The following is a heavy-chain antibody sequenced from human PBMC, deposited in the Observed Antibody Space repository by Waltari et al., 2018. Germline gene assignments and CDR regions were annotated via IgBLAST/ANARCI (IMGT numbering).Heavy chain of an antibody. CDR1: GFTFSDYS. V-gene: IGHV3-21*02. CDR3: ARGPWAPLDY. J-gene: IGHJ4*02. Sequence: EVQLVESGGGQVKPGGSLRLSCVCSGFTFSDYSMNWVRVAPGKGLDWVSSIGISTTYKFYADSVKGRFTVSRDNAKNSVYLQMNNLRVEDTAVYYCARGPWAPLDYWGQGVLVTVSS. CDR2: IGISTTYK.